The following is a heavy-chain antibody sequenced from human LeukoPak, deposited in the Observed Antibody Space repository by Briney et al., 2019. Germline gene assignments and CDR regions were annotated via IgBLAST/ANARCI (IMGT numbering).Heavy chain of an antibody. V-gene: IGHV4-61*02. CDR1: GGSISSGSYY. J-gene: IGHJ4*02. CDR3: ARDRKSGSYGFDY. CDR2: IYTSGST. D-gene: IGHD1-26*01. Sequence: SQTLSLTCTVSGGSISSGSYYWSWIRQPAGKGLEWIGRIYTSGSTNYNPSLKSRVTISLDTSKNQFSLKLSSVTAADTAVYYCARDRKSGSYGFDYWGQGTLVTVSS.